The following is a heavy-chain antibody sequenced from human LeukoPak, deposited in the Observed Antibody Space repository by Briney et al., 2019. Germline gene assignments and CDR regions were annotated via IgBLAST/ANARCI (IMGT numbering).Heavy chain of an antibody. CDR3: ARDECGGDCYDYYYYGMDV. J-gene: IGHJ6*02. Sequence: GRSLRLSCAASGFTFSSYGMHWVRQAPGKGLEWVAVISYDGSNKYYADSVKGRFTISRDNSKNTLYLQMNSLRAEDTAVYYCARDECGGDCYDYYYYGMDVWGQGTTVTVSS. D-gene: IGHD2-21*02. V-gene: IGHV3-30*03. CDR1: GFTFSSYG. CDR2: ISYDGSNK.